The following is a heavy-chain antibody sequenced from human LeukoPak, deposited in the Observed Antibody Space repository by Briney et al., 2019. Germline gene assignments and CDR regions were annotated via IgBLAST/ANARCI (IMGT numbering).Heavy chain of an antibody. Sequence: PGRSLRLSCAASGFTFSSYGMHWVRQAPGKGLEWVAVISYDGSNKYYADSVKGRFTISRDNSKNTLYLQMNSLGAEDTAIYYCAKHRIASPPQGRFDPWGQGTVVTVSS. CDR1: GFTFSSYG. V-gene: IGHV3-30*18. CDR2: ISYDGSNK. CDR3: AKHRIASPPQGRFDP. J-gene: IGHJ5*02. D-gene: IGHD6-6*01.